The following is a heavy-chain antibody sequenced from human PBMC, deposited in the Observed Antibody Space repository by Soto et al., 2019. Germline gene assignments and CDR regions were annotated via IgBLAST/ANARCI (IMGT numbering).Heavy chain of an antibody. D-gene: IGHD1-1*01. Sequence: QVQLVQSGAEVKKPGSSVKVSCKASGGTFSSYTISWVRQAPGQGLEWMGRIIPILGIANYAQKFKGRVTITADKSTSTAYMELSSLRSEDTAVYYCAKEMATTTWDYWGQGTLVTVSS. CDR2: IIPILGIA. CDR3: AKEMATTTWDY. J-gene: IGHJ4*02. CDR1: GGTFSSYT. V-gene: IGHV1-69*02.